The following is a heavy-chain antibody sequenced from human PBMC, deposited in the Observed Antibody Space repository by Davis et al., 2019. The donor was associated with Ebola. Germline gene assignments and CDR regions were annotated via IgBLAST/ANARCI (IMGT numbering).Heavy chain of an antibody. D-gene: IGHD3-10*01. CDR3: ARGFALWFTNDY. CDR1: GWSFSGYY. V-gene: IGHV4-34*01. Sequence: SETLSLTCAVYGWSFSGYYWSWIRQPPGKGLEWIGEINHSGGTNYNPSLKSRVTISVDTSKNKFSLKLSSVTAADTAVYYCARGFALWFTNDYWGQGTLVTVSS. CDR2: INHSGGT. J-gene: IGHJ4*02.